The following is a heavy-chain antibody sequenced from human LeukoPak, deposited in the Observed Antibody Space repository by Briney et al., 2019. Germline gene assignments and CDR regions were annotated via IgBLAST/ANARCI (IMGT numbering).Heavy chain of an antibody. CDR2: INPSGGST. V-gene: IGHV1-46*01. CDR3: AREVGGMDV. Sequence: ASVKVSCKASGGTFSSYAISWVRQAPGQGLEWMGIINPSGGSTSYAQKFQGRVTMTRDTSTSTVYMELSSLRSEDTAVYYCAREVGGMDVWGQGTTVTVSS. J-gene: IGHJ6*02. CDR1: GGTFSSYA.